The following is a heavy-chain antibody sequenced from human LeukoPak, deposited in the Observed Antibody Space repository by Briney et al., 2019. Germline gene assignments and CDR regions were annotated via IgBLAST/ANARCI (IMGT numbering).Heavy chain of an antibody. Sequence: SETLSLTCAVYGGSFSGYYWSWIRQPPGKGLEWIGEINHSGSTNYNPSLKSRVTISVDTSKNQFSLKLSSVTAADTAVYYCARLPHYYGSGSYYKGAYYFDYWGQGTLVTVSS. V-gene: IGHV4-34*01. CDR1: GGSFSGYY. D-gene: IGHD3-10*01. J-gene: IGHJ4*02. CDR3: ARLPHYYGSGSYYKGAYYFDY. CDR2: INHSGST.